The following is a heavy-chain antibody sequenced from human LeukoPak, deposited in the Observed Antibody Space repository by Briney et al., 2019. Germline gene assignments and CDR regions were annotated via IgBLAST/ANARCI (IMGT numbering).Heavy chain of an antibody. CDR2: IRSSSET. D-gene: IGHD5-12*01. V-gene: IGHV3-48*01. Sequence: PGGSLGLSCAASGFIFSQYSMNWVRQAPGKGLEWVSHIRSSSETFYADSVKGRFTISRDNARNSLYLQMHNLRGEDTAIYYCARDAGNSGYGCDLWGQGTLVTVSS. CDR3: ARDAGNSGYGCDL. CDR1: GFIFSQYS. J-gene: IGHJ5*02.